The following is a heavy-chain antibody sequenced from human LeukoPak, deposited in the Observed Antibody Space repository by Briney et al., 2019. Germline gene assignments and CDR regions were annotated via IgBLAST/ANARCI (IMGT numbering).Heavy chain of an antibody. CDR3: ARGKYDSSPFLQH. V-gene: IGHV3-11*01. CDR1: GFTVSSNY. CDR2: ISSSGSII. Sequence: GGSLRLSCAASGFTVSSNYMSWVRQAPGKGLEWVSYISSSGSIIYYADSVKGRFTISRDNAKNSMYLQMNSLRAEDTAVYYCARGKYDSSPFLQHWGQGTLVTVTS. D-gene: IGHD3-22*01. J-gene: IGHJ1*01.